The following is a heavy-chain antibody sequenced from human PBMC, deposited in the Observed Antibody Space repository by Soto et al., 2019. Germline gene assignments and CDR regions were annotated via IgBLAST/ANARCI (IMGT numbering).Heavy chain of an antibody. D-gene: IGHD5-18*01. J-gene: IGHJ4*02. Sequence: EVQLVESGGGLVKPGGSLRLSCAASGFTFSSYSMNWVRQAPGKGLECVSSISSSSSYIYYADSVKGRFTISRDNAKNSLYLQMNSLRAEDTAVYYCARDVTDTDCDYWGQGTLVTVSS. V-gene: IGHV3-21*01. CDR2: ISSSSSYI. CDR1: GFTFSSYS. CDR3: ARDVTDTDCDY.